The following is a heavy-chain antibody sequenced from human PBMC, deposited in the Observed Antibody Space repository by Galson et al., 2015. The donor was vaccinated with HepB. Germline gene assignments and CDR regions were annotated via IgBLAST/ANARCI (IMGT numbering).Heavy chain of an antibody. CDR3: AATYYPDSSGHPPLFDYYYYGMDV. CDR1: GGTFSSSV. CDR2: IIPMFDTA. D-gene: IGHD3-22*01. J-gene: IGHJ6*02. V-gene: IGHV1-69*06. Sequence: SVKVSCKASGGTFSSSVISWVRQAPGQGLEWMGGIIPMFDTANYARRFQGRVTITADKSTSTVHMDLSSLRSDDTAVYYCAATYYPDSSGHPPLFDYYYYGMDVRGQGTTVTVSS.